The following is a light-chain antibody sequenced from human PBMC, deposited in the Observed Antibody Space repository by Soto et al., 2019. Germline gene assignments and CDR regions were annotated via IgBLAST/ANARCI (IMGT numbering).Light chain of an antibody. Sequence: DIVMTQSPDSLAESLGERATIYCKSSRSILYSSNNMNYLAWYQQKPGQCPKLLIYWASTRESGVPDRFSGSRSGTDFTLTISSLQAEDAAIYYCQQYYGSPPWTFGQGTKVEVK. CDR1: RSILYSSNNMNY. J-gene: IGKJ1*01. CDR3: QQYYGSPPWT. V-gene: IGKV4-1*01. CDR2: WAS.